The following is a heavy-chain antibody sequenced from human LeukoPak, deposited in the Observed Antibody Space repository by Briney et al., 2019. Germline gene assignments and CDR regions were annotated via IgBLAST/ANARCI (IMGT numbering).Heavy chain of an antibody. J-gene: IGHJ6*03. V-gene: IGHV3-23*01. CDR2: ISGSGGST. D-gene: IGHD6-19*01. CDR3: AKASGWYSNYYYYMDV. Sequence: GGSLRLSCAASGFTFSSYGMSWVRQAPGKGLEWVSAISGSGGSTYYADSVKGRFTISRDNSKNTLYLQMNSLRAEDTAVYYCAKASGWYSNYYYYMDVWGKGTTVTISS. CDR1: GFTFSSYG.